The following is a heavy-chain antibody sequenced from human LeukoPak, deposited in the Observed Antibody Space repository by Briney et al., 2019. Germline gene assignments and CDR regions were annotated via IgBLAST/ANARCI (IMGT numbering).Heavy chain of an antibody. CDR1: GFTFSSYA. Sequence: GGSLRLSCAASGFTFSSYAMHWVRQAPGKGLEWVAVISYDGSNKYYADSVKGRFTISRDNSKNTLYLQMNSLRAEDTAVYYCARVNSGYDKRYYYYYMDVWGKGTTVTVSS. V-gene: IGHV3-30*04. CDR3: ARVNSGYDKRYYYYYMDV. CDR2: ISYDGSNK. D-gene: IGHD5-12*01. J-gene: IGHJ6*03.